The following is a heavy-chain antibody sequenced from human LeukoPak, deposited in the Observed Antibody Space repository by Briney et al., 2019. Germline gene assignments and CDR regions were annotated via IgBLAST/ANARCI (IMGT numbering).Heavy chain of an antibody. V-gene: IGHV3-23*01. CDR2: ISSGGGAI. J-gene: IGHJ4*02. CDR3: AKGHIPGMAVAVDS. D-gene: IGHD6-19*01. CDR1: GFTFSSYA. Sequence: PGGSLKLSCAASGFTFSSYAMSWVRQAPGKGLEWVSSISSGGGAIYYAAPVKGRFTISRDNSKSTLSLQMSSLTAEDTALYYCAKGHIPGMAVAVDSWGQGTLVTVSS.